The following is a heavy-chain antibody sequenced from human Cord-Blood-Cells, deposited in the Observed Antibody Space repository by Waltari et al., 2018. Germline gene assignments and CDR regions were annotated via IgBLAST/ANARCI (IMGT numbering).Heavy chain of an antibody. Sequence: QVQLQQWGAGLLKPSETLSLTCAVHGGSFSGYYWSWIRQPPGKGLEWIGEINHSGSTNYNPSLKSRVTISVDTSKNQFSLKLSSVTAADTAVYYCARLRANWGTHAFDIWGQGTMVTVSS. CDR1: GGSFSGYY. CDR2: INHSGST. CDR3: ARLRANWGTHAFDI. V-gene: IGHV4-34*01. J-gene: IGHJ3*02. D-gene: IGHD7-27*01.